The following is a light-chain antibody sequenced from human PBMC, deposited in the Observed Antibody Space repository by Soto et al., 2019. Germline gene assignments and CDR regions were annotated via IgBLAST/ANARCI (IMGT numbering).Light chain of an antibody. J-gene: IGKJ4*01. CDR1: QNIRNY. CDR2: GAA. Sequence: DIQMTQSPSSLSASVGDRVAITCRASQNIRNYLNWYQQKPGKAPKVLIYGAASLQSGVPSRFSGSGSGTDFTLTISSLQPEDFATYYCQQSFSTPQTFGGGTKVDIK. V-gene: IGKV1-39*01. CDR3: QQSFSTPQT.